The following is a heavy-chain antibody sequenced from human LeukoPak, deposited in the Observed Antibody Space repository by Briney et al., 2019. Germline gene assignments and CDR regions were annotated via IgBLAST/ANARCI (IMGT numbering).Heavy chain of an antibody. CDR3: ATEAFDY. CDR2: IRQDGSEK. Sequence: GGSLRLSCAASGFTFSNSWMSWVRQAPGKGLEWVANIRQDGSEKYYVDSVKGRFTISRDNAKNSLYLQMNSLRAEDTAVYYCATEAFDYWGQGTLVTVSS. V-gene: IGHV3-7*03. J-gene: IGHJ4*02. D-gene: IGHD1-14*01. CDR1: GFTFSNSW.